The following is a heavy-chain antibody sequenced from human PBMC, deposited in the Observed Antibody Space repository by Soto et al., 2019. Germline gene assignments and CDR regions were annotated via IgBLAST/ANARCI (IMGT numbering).Heavy chain of an antibody. J-gene: IGHJ4*02. Sequence: SETLSLTCAVSGGSISSGGYSWSWIRQPPGKGLEWIGYIYHSGSTYYNPSLKSRVTISVDRSKNQFSLKLSSVTAADTAVYYCAKEDLERDYFDYWGQGTLVTVSS. CDR3: AKEDLERDYFDY. CDR1: GGSISSGGYS. D-gene: IGHD1-1*01. CDR2: IYHSGST. V-gene: IGHV4-30-2*01.